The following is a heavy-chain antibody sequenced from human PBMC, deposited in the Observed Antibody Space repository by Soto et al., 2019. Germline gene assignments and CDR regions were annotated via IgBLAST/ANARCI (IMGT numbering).Heavy chain of an antibody. Sequence: QVQLQESGPGLVKPSETLSLTCTVSGGSNSGYYCNWIRQPAGKGLEWIGRIYTSGSTNKNPSLRSRVNMSVATSKNQFSLKLSSVTAADTAVYYCATSLDLIRGTDYWGQGTLVTVSS. CDR3: ATSLDLIRGTDY. CDR1: GGSNSGYY. CDR2: IYTSGST. D-gene: IGHD3-10*01. J-gene: IGHJ4*02. V-gene: IGHV4-4*07.